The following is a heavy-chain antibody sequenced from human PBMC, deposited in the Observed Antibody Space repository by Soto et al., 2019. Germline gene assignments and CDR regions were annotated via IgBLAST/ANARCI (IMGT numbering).Heavy chain of an antibody. CDR1: GYTFTSYG. CDR2: ISAYNGNT. Sequence: ASVKVSCKASGYTFTSYGISWVRQAPGQGLEWMGWISAYNGNTNYAQKLQGRVTMTTDTSTSTAYMELRSLRSDDTAVYYCAREADYDSSGHNDAFASWGQGTLVPVSS. CDR3: AREADYDSSGHNDAFAS. V-gene: IGHV1-18*01. J-gene: IGHJ3*02. D-gene: IGHD3-22*01.